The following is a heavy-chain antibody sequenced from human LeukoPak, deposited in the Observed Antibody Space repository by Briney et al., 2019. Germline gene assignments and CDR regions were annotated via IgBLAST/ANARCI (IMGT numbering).Heavy chain of an antibody. V-gene: IGHV3-48*01. CDR3: ARDGNRDGDMDV. D-gene: IGHD1-1*01. J-gene: IGHJ6*03. CDR1: GFTFSSYG. Sequence: GGSLRLSCAASGFTFSSYGMSWVRRAPGKGLEWVAYISSSSSLIYYAGSVKGRFTVSRDSAKRSLYLQMNSLRAEDTAVYYCARDGNRDGDMDVWGKGTTVTVSS. CDR2: ISSSSSLI.